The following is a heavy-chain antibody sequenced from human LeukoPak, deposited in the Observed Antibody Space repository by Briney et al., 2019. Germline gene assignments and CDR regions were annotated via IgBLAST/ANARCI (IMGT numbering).Heavy chain of an antibody. D-gene: IGHD6-19*01. J-gene: IGHJ5*01. V-gene: IGHV4-4*02. CDR3: ARDKGSSGWFDY. Sequence: SETLSLTCAVSGGSISSNNWWSWVRQPPGKGLEWIGEIFPSGSTNYNPSLKSRVTISVDTSKNQFSLKLSSVTAADTAVYYCARDKGSSGWFDYWGQGTLVTVSS. CDR2: IFPSGST. CDR1: GGSISSNNW.